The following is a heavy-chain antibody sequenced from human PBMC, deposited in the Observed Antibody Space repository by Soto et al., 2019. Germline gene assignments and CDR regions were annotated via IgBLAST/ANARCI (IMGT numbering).Heavy chain of an antibody. CDR2: IIPIFGTA. D-gene: IGHD4-4*01. CDR3: ARSNRRWFDP. CDR1: GGTFSSYA. J-gene: IGHJ5*02. Sequence: QVQLVQSGAEVKKPGSSVKVSCKASGGTFSSYAISWVRQAPGQGLEWMGGIIPIFGTANYAQKFQGRVTITAEESTRTAHMELSRLRSEDTAVYYCARSNRRWFDPWGQGTLVTVSS. V-gene: IGHV1-69*12.